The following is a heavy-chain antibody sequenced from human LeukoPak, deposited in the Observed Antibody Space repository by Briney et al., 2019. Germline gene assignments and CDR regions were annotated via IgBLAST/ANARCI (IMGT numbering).Heavy chain of an antibody. J-gene: IGHJ4*02. Sequence: ASVKVSCKASGYTFTSYAMHWVRQAPGQRLEWMGWINAGNGNTKYSQKFQGRVTITRDTSASTAYMELSSLRSEDTAVYYCARGRDSSGYSHLDYWGQGTLVTVSS. CDR2: INAGNGNT. CDR3: ARGRDSSGYSHLDY. D-gene: IGHD3-22*01. V-gene: IGHV1-3*01. CDR1: GYTFTSYA.